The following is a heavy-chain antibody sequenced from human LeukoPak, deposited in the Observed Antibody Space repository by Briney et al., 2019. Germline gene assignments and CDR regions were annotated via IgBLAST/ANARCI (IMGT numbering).Heavy chain of an antibody. Sequence: SVTVSCTASGGSFSNFAISWVRQAPGQGVEWLGGIFGTVTYAPNFQGRVSFTTDESTSTAYMELSGLTSEDTAVYYFVAQLVDAPPTFDYWGQGTLVTVPS. D-gene: IGHD1-1*01. CDR2: IFGTV. V-gene: IGHV1-69*05. J-gene: IGHJ4*02. CDR1: GGSFSNFA. CDR3: VAQLVDAPPTFDY.